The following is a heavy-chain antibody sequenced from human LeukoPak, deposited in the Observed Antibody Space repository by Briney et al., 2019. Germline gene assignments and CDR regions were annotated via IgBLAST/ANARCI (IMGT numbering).Heavy chain of an antibody. CDR2: IYTGGST. D-gene: IGHD3-10*01. V-gene: IGHV4-4*07. CDR3: AGPHYYGSGSYPKDYYYGMDV. CDR1: GGSISDYS. J-gene: IGHJ6*04. Sequence: PSETLSLTCTVSGGSISDYSWTWIRQPAGKGLEWIGRIYTGGSTNYNPSLKSRVTMSVDTSKNQFSLNLSSVTAADTAVYYCAGPHYYGSGSYPKDYYYGMDVWGKGTTVTVSS.